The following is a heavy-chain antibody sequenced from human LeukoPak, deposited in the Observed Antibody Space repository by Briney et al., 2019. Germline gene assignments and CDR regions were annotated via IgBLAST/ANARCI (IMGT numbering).Heavy chain of an antibody. J-gene: IGHJ4*02. V-gene: IGHV1-2*02. CDR1: GYTFTHYY. CDR2: IHSTSGAT. Sequence: ASVKVSFKTSGYTFTHYYLHGLRQPPGQGLEWVGLIHSTSGATHYAQKFQGRLTMTRDTSISTVYMELTRLRSDDTAVYYCARDMGRYSGYDYDYWGQGTLVTASS. D-gene: IGHD5-12*01. CDR3: ARDMGRYSGYDYDY.